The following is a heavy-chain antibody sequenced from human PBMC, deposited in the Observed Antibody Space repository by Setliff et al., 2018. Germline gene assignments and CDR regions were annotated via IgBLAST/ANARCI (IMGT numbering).Heavy chain of an antibody. CDR1: GFTFSNSW. V-gene: IGHV3-7*03. J-gene: IGHJ4*02. CDR3: ARTTGYRLEGDFDY. Sequence: LRLSCAASGFTFSNSWMNWVRRAPGKGLEWVAIIKQDGSEKYYVDSVKGRFTVSRDNAKNSLYLQMTSLRAEDTAIYYCARTTGYRLEGDFDYWGQGTLVTVSS. D-gene: IGHD3-16*01. CDR2: IKQDGSEK.